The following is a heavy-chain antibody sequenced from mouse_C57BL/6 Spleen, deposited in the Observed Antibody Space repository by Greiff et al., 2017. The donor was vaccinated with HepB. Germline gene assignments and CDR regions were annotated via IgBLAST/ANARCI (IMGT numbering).Heavy chain of an antibody. D-gene: IGHD2-3*01. J-gene: IGHJ2*01. Sequence: QVQLQQPGAELVMPGASVKLSCKASGYTFTSYWMHWVKQRPGQGLEWIGEIDPSDSYTNYNQKFKGKSTLTVDKSSSTAYMQLSSLTSEDSAIYYCARSDGYYVYYFDYWGQGTTLTVSS. CDR1: GYTFTSYW. CDR2: IDPSDSYT. V-gene: IGHV1-69*01. CDR3: ARSDGYYVYYFDY.